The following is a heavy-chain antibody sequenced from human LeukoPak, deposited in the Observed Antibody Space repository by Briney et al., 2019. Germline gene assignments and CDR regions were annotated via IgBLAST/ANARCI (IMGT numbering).Heavy chain of an antibody. CDR2: ISAYNGNT. CDR1: GYTFTSYG. D-gene: IGHD3-3*01. Sequence: ASVKVSCKASGYTFTSYGISWVRQAPGQGLEWMGWISAYNGNTNYAQKFQGRVTMTRDTSISTAYMELSRLRSDDTAVYYCARGYDFWSGYYIGIRTTRYYFDYWGQGTLVTVSS. CDR3: ARGYDFWSGYYIGIRTTRYYFDY. J-gene: IGHJ4*02. V-gene: IGHV1-18*01.